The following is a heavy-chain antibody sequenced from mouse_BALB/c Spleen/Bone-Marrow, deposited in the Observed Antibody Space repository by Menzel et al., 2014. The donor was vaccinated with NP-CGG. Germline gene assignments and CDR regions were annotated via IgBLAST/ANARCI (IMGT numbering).Heavy chain of an antibody. CDR1: GYAFSNYG. J-gene: IGHJ4*01. CDR2: IYPGDGDT. V-gene: IGHV1-80*01. D-gene: IGHD2-4*01. Sequence: QVQLQQSGAEVMRPGSSVNISCKASGYAFSNYGMNWVKQRPGQGLEWIGQIYPGDGDTNYNGKFKGRVTLTADKSSSTAYMQLSSLTSEDSAVYFCASVYDYGRGYAMDYWGQRTSVTVSS. CDR3: ASVYDYGRGYAMDY.